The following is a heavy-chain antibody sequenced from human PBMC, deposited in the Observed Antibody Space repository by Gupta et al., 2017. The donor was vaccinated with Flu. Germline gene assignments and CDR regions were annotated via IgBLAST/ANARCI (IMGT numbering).Heavy chain of an antibody. V-gene: IGHV4-61*02. CDR3: ARDLYSSSWYVGPHAFDI. CDR1: GGSISSGSYY. D-gene: IGHD6-13*01. CDR2: IYTSGST. J-gene: IGHJ3*02. Sequence: QVQLQESGPGLVKPSQTLSLTCTVSGGSISSGSYYWSWIRQPAGKGLEWIGRIYTSGSTNYNPSLKSRVTISVDTSKNQFSLKLSSVTAADTAVYYCARDLYSSSWYVGPHAFDIWGQGTMVTVSS.